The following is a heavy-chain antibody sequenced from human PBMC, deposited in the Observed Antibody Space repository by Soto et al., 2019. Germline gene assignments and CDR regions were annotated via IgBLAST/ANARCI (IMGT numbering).Heavy chain of an antibody. J-gene: IGHJ6*02. CDR2: MSYDGSSI. D-gene: IGHD6-6*01. V-gene: IGHV3-30*18. CDR3: AKEGSGASRLLLYYGMDV. CDR1: GFSFSTYG. Sequence: QVQLVESGGGVVQPGRSLRLSCAASGFSFSTYGTHWVRQAPGKGLEWLAVMSYDGSSIKYADSVKGRFTISRDTSKNTLYLEMNSLTAEDTAVYYCAKEGSGASRLLLYYGMDVWGQGTTVTVSS.